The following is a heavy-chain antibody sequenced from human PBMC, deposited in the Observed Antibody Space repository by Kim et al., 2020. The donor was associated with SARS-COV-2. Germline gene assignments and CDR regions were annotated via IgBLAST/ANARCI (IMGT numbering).Heavy chain of an antibody. J-gene: IGHJ5*02. Sequence: GGSLRLSCAASGFTFSSYAMHWVRQAPGKGLEWVAVISYDGSNKYYADSVKGRFTISRDNSKNTLYLQMNSLRAEDTAVYYCARDFYSSSSIFDPWGQGTLLYVSS. V-gene: IGHV3-30-3*01. CDR2: ISYDGSNK. CDR3: ARDFYSSSSIFDP. D-gene: IGHD6-6*01. CDR1: GFTFSSYA.